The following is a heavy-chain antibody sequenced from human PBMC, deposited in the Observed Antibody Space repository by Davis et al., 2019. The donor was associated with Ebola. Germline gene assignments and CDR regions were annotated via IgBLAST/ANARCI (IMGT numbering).Heavy chain of an antibody. CDR1: GFTFSSYS. J-gene: IGHJ4*02. D-gene: IGHD2-8*01. Sequence: GGSLRLSCAASGFTFSSYSMNWVRQAPGKGLEWVSSISSSSSYIYYADSVKGRFTISRDNAKNSLYLQMNSLRAEDTAVYYCAREGSIVLMVYAPHRDFGTDFDYWGQGTLVTVSS. CDR3: AREGSIVLMVYAPHRDFGTDFDY. V-gene: IGHV3-21*01. CDR2: ISSSSSYI.